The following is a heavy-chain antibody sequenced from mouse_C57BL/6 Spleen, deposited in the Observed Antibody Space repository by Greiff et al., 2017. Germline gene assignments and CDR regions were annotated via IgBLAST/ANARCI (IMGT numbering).Heavy chain of an antibody. J-gene: IGHJ1*03. D-gene: IGHD1-1*01. Sequence: EVHLVESGGGLVQPGGSLKLSCAASGFTFSDYGMAWVRQAPRKGPEWVAFISNLAYSIYYADTVTGRFTISRENAKNTLYLEMSSLRSEDTAMYYCARHEGSSYRYFDVWGTGTTVTVSS. CDR3: ARHEGSSYRYFDV. V-gene: IGHV5-15*01. CDR1: GFTFSDYG. CDR2: ISNLAYSI.